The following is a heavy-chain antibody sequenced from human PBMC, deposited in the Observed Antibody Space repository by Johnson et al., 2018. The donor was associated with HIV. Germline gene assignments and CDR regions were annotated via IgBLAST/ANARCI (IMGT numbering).Heavy chain of an antibody. V-gene: IGHV3-74*02. CDR2: ISSDGVTT. Sequence: VKLVESGGGLVQPGGSLRLSCAASGFTFSSYWMHWVRQAPGKGLVWVSRISSDGVTTTYADSVKGRFTISRDNAKNTVFLQMNRLRAEDTALYYCAKLSDNDGFDIRGQGTMVTVSS. D-gene: IGHD2-21*02. CDR3: AKLSDNDGFDI. J-gene: IGHJ3*02. CDR1: GFTFSSYW.